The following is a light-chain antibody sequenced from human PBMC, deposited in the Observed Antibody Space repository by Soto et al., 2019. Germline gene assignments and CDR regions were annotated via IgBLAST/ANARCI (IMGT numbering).Light chain of an antibody. CDR2: AAS. CDR1: QSISNY. CDR3: QESDAFPYT. V-gene: IGKV1-39*01. Sequence: DIQMTQSPSSLSASIGDRVTITCRAGQSISNYLNWYQQKPGKAPNLLIYAASRLESGVPSRFSGSGSGTDFTLTISSLQPQDFAPYYCQESDAFPYTFGGGTKVDIK. J-gene: IGKJ4*01.